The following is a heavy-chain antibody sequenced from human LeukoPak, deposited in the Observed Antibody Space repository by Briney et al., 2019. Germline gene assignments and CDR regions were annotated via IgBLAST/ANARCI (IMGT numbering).Heavy chain of an antibody. J-gene: IGHJ2*01. CDR1: GFTLRGHD. Sequence: GGYLRLSCAASGFTLRGHDMHWVRQTPGKGLEWVSAIGTAGETYYPGSLEDRFTISRENAKNFLYLQMNSLGAGDTAVYYCARDEIPGDDNWYFDLWGRGTLVTVSS. D-gene: IGHD7-27*01. CDR2: IGTAGET. V-gene: IGHV3-13*01. CDR3: ARDEIPGDDNWYFDL.